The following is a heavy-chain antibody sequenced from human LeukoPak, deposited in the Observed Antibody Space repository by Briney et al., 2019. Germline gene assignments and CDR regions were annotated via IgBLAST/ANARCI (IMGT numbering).Heavy chain of an antibody. CDR2: IWYDGSNK. CDR1: GFTFSSYG. D-gene: IGHD2-2*01. Sequence: PGGSLRLSCAASGFTFSSYGMYWVRQAPGKGLEWVAVIWYDGSNKYYADSVKGRFTISRDNSKNTLYLQMNSLRAEDTAVYYCARDHDCSSTSCSSYYYYYGMDVWGQGTTVTVSS. J-gene: IGHJ6*02. CDR3: ARDHDCSSTSCSSYYYYYGMDV. V-gene: IGHV3-33*01.